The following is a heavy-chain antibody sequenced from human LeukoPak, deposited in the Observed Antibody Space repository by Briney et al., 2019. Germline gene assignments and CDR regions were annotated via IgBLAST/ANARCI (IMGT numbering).Heavy chain of an antibody. CDR3: ARRPLTPFCLDY. CDR1: GGSISSSTSY. V-gene: IGHV4-39*07. D-gene: IGHD2/OR15-2a*01. CDR2: LYYSGST. J-gene: IGHJ4*02. Sequence: NPSETLSLTCTVSGGSISSSTSYWTWIRQPQGKGLEWIGSLYYSGSTSYNPSLKSRVTMSVDTSKNQFSLRLSSMTAADTAVYYCARRPLTPFCLDYWGQGTLVTVSS.